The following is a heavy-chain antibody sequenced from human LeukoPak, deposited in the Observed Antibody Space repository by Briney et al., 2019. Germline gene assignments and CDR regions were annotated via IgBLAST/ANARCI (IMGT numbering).Heavy chain of an antibody. CDR3: ARDLVTGSSGWYLEPRIDF. CDR2: IHYSGSP. V-gene: IGHV4-59*01. D-gene: IGHD6-19*01. CDR1: GGSISSYY. Sequence: SETLSLTCTVSGGSISSYYWSWIRQPPGKGLEWIGYIHYSGSPNYNPSLKSRPSLSVDTSKNQISLRLSSATAADTAVYYCARDLVTGSSGWYLEPRIDFWGQGTLVTVSS. J-gene: IGHJ4*02.